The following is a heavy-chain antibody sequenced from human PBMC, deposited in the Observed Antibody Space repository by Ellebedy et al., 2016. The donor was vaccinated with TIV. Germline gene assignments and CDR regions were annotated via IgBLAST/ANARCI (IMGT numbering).Heavy chain of an antibody. V-gene: IGHV1-69*04. CDR3: ASGEEYQVDTALKGRTPVTVRHYDMDV. CDR2: IIPILGIA. CDR1: GGTFSSYA. Sequence: SVKVSXXASGGTFSSYAISWVRQAPGQGLEWMGRIIPILGIANYAQKFQGRVTITADKSTSTAYMELSSLRSEDTAVYYCASGEEYQVDTALKGRTPVTVRHYDMDVWGQGTTVTVSS. D-gene: IGHD5-18*01. J-gene: IGHJ6*02.